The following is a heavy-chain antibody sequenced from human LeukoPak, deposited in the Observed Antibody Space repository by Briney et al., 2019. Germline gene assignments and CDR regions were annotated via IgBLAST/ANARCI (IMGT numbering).Heavy chain of an antibody. CDR1: GRSISSYY. Sequence: PSETLSLTCIVSGRSISSYYWSWMRQPAGKGLEWIGRIYSSGNTNYNPSLKSRVTMSVDTSKNQFSLNLSSVTAADTAVYYCARGPRSSDWYSIDYWGQGTLVTVSS. D-gene: IGHD6-19*01. CDR3: ARGPRSSDWYSIDY. CDR2: IYSSGNT. J-gene: IGHJ4*02. V-gene: IGHV4-4*07.